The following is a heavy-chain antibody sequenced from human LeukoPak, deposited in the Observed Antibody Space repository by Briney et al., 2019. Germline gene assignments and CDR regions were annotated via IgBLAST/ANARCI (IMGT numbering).Heavy chain of an antibody. J-gene: IGHJ1*01. V-gene: IGHV3-53*01. CDR1: GLPVRPSS. CDR3: ASAREYCINSNCYEYFQD. D-gene: IGHD2-2*01. Sequence: GGSLRLSCAASGLPVRPSSMSWVRQAPGKGLEWVSVIYSTGSTYYEDSVNGRFTISRGTSKSTVHLQLNRLRVEDTAVYYCASAREYCINSNCYEYFQDWGQGTLVTVSS. CDR2: IYSTGST.